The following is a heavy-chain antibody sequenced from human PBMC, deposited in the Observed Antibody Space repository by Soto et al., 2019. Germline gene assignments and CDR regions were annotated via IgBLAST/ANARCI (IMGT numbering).Heavy chain of an antibody. Sequence: GGSLRLSCAASGFIFASYGMHWVRQAPGKGLEWMALILHDGSAEYYADSVKGRFTISRDNSKNTLYLQMNSLTAEDTAVYYCARSRDGYSFYFYYGMDGWGQGTTVTVSS. J-gene: IGHJ6*02. CDR1: GFIFASYG. CDR3: ARSRDGYSFYFYYGMDG. V-gene: IGHV3-30*03. CDR2: ILHDGSAE. D-gene: IGHD4-4*01.